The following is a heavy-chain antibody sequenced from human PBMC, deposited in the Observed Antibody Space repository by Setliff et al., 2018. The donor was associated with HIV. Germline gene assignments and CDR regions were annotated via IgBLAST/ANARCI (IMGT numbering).Heavy chain of an antibody. V-gene: IGHV3-48*03. Sequence: GGSLRLSCAASGFTFSNYEMSGVRQAPGKGPEWVSYITGSGDNIYYADSVKGRFTRSRDNAKDSAYLQMNTLRVEDTAVYYCAREDTPRHSSGWVYFDYWGQGMMVTVSS. D-gene: IGHD6-19*01. CDR2: ITGSGDNI. J-gene: IGHJ4*02. CDR3: AREDTPRHSSGWVYFDY. CDR1: GFTFSNYE.